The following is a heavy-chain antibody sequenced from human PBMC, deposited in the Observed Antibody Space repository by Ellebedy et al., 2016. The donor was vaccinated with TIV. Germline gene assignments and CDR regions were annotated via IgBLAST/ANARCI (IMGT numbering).Heavy chain of an antibody. J-gene: IGHJ5*02. V-gene: IGHV5-10-1*01. D-gene: IGHD5-24*01. Sequence: GESLKISCKGSGYSFASYWNSWVRPMPGKGLAWMGKINPSDSDTNYSPSFQGHVSFSADTSISTAYRQWSGLKASDTAMYYCATQLERRGGASSWGQGTLVTVSS. CDR1: GYSFASYW. CDR2: INPSDSDT. CDR3: ATQLERRGGASS.